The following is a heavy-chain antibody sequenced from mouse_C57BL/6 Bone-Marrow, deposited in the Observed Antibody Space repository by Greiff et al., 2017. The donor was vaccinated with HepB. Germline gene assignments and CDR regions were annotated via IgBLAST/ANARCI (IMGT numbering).Heavy chain of an antibody. CDR3: ARSSSPTVVAYYFDY. Sequence: EVKLMESGGGLVQPGGSLSLSCAASGFTFTDYYMSWVRQPPGKALEWLGFIRNKANGYTTEYSASVKGRFTISRDNSQSILYLQMNALRAEDSATYYCARSSSPTVVAYYFDYWGQGTTLTVSS. CDR2: IRNKANGYTT. J-gene: IGHJ2*01. CDR1: GFTFTDYY. V-gene: IGHV7-3*01. D-gene: IGHD1-1*01.